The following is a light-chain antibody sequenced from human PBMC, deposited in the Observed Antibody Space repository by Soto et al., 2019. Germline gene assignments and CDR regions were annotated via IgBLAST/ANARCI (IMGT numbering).Light chain of an antibody. CDR1: QGISNY. J-gene: IGKJ4*02. CDR2: GAS. Sequence: DIWMTQSPASLSLSSGERAPLSCRASQGISNYLAWYQQKPGKVPKLLIYGASTLHSGVPSRFSGSGSGTDFTLTISSLQSEDVATYYCQKYNSAPLTFGGGTKVDIK. CDR3: QKYNSAPLT. V-gene: IGKV1-27*01.